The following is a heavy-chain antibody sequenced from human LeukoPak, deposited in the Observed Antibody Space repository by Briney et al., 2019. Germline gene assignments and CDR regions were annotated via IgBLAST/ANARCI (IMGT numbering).Heavy chain of an antibody. CDR1: VYTLTCYY. V-gene: IGHV1-2*02. Sequence: GASVTVSFKSSVYTLTCYYMQWVRQARGQGGEWMGWINPNNGDTNYAQRFQGRLTMTRDTSISTAYMELSRLRSDDTAVYYCARDRDLDTWGQGTLLTVSS. J-gene: IGHJ5*02. CDR3: ARDRDLDT. D-gene: IGHD2-2*03. CDR2: INPNNGDT.